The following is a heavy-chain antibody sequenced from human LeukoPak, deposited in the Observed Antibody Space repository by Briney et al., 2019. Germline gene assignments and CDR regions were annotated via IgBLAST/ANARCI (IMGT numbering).Heavy chain of an antibody. D-gene: IGHD4-23*01. J-gene: IGHJ6*02. CDR3: ARSTTVAQYYYYGMDV. V-gene: IGHV1-3*01. CDR2: INAGNGNT. CDR1: GYTFTSYA. Sequence: GASVKVSCKASGYTFTSYAMHWVRQAPGQRLEWMGWINAGNGNTKYSQKFQGRVTITRDTSASTAYMELSSLRSEDTAVYYCARSTTVAQYYYYGMDVWGQGTTVTVSS.